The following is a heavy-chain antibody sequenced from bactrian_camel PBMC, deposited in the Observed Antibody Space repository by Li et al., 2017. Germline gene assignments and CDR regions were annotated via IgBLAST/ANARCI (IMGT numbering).Heavy chain of an antibody. V-gene: IGHV3-3*01. Sequence: QVQLVESGGGSVQAGGSLNLSCVASTYTFDMAWFRQAPGKEREGVAVIWSAGSAGPSPYYADSVKGRFTISVDNAKNTVYLQMTNLNPEDPAMYYCAADASVYDCFSFSWRRGDQFGYWGQGTQVTVS. J-gene: IGHJ6*01. CDR3: AADASVYDCFSFSWRRGDQFGY. D-gene: IGHD3*01. CDR2: IWSAGSAGPSP. CDR1: TYTFD.